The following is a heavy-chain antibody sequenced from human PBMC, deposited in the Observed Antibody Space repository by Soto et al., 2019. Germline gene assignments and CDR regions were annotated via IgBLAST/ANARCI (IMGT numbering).Heavy chain of an antibody. V-gene: IGHV3-11*06. D-gene: IGHD3-10*02. CDR1: GFTFSDYY. J-gene: IGHJ4*02. CDR2: SSNSGTYT. Sequence: PGGCLRLSCAASGFTFSDYYMSWIRQAPGKGLEWLSYSSNSGTYTRYADSVKGRFSISRDNAKNSLFLQINSLRGEDTAIYYCARSGDNYNVLDYWGQGXPVTVYS. CDR3: ARSGDNYNVLDY.